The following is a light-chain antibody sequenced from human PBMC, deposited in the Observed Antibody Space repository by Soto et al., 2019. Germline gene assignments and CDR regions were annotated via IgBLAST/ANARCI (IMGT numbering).Light chain of an antibody. Sequence: QSVLTQPHSVSGSPGQSVTISCTGTSSDVGNYNYVSWYQQHPGKAPKLMIYDVNKRPSGVPDRFSGSKSGNTASLTISGLQAEDEADYYCCSYAGSFTVVFGGGTQLTVL. CDR2: DVN. CDR3: CSYAGSFTVV. V-gene: IGLV2-11*01. J-gene: IGLJ2*01. CDR1: SSDVGNYNY.